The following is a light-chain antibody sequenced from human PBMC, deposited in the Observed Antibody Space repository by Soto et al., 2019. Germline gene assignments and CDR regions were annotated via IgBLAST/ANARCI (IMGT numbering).Light chain of an antibody. CDR1: QSISSY. CDR3: QQSYSTRLT. V-gene: IGKV1-39*01. J-gene: IGKJ4*01. Sequence: DIQMTQSPSSLSASVGDRVTITCRASQSISSYLNWYQQKPGKAPKLLIYAASSLQSGVPSRFSGSGSETDFSLTISSLQPEDFATYYCQQSYSTRLTFGGGTTVEIK. CDR2: AAS.